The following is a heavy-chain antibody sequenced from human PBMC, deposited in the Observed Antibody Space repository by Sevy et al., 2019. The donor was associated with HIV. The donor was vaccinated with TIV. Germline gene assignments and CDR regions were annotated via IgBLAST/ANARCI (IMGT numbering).Heavy chain of an antibody. Sequence: GESLKISCAASGFTFSSYAMSWVRQAPGKGLEWVSAISGSGGSTYYAASVKGRFTISRDNSKNTLYLQMNSLRAEDTAVYYCAKAVAGTLLEDYWGQGTLVTVSS. CDR1: GFTFSSYA. CDR2: ISGSGGST. CDR3: AKAVAGTLLEDY. V-gene: IGHV3-23*01. D-gene: IGHD6-19*01. J-gene: IGHJ4*02.